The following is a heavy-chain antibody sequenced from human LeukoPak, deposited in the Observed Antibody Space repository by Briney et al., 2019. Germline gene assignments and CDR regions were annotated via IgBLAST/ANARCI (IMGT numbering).Heavy chain of an antibody. D-gene: IGHD3-16*01. CDR2: FDPEDGKY. Sequence: ASVKVSCKDSRYSLIELSMHWVGQAPGKGLEWMGGFDPEDGKYIYAQNFQGRVTMTEDTSTDTGYMELSSLRSEDTAVYYCATDRGIWGSPQAFDFWSQGTLVTVSS. CDR3: ATDRGIWGSPQAFDF. V-gene: IGHV1-24*01. CDR1: RYSLIELS. J-gene: IGHJ4*02.